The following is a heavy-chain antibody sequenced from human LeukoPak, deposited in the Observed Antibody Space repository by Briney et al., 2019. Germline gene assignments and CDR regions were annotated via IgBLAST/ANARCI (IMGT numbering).Heavy chain of an antibody. Sequence: SETLSLTCTVSGGSISSYYWSWIRQPPGKGLEWIGYIYYSGSTNYNPSLKSRVTISVDTSKNQFSLELSSVTAADTAVYYCARARSSWYLNYWGQGTLVTVSS. V-gene: IGHV4-59*01. D-gene: IGHD6-13*01. CDR3: ARARSSWYLNY. J-gene: IGHJ4*02. CDR1: GGSISSYY. CDR2: IYYSGST.